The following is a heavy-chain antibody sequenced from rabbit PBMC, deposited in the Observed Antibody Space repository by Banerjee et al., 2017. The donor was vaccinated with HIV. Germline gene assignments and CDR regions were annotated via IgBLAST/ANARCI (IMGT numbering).Heavy chain of an antibody. J-gene: IGHJ4*01. D-gene: IGHD4-1*01. CDR1: GFSFSSNYY. V-gene: IGHV1S40*01. Sequence: QSLEESGGDLVKPEGSLTLTCTASGFSFSSNYYMCWVRQAPGKGLEWIACIDAGSGINTYYANWAKGRFTISKTSSTTVTLQMTSLTAADTATYFCARDLAGVIGWNFNLWGQGTLVTVS. CDR2: IDAGSGINT. CDR3: ARDLAGVIGWNFNL.